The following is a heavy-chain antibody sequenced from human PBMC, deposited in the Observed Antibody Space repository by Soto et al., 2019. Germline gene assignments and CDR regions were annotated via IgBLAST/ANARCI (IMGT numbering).Heavy chain of an antibody. Sequence: QVQLVQSGAEVKKPGASVKVSCKASGYTFTSYTVNWVRQAPGQSLEWMGWINAGTGNRKSSQKFQGRVSITTNTSASTAYMELSSLASEDTAIYYCASSHHPQLLSYWGQGTLVTVSS. D-gene: IGHD2-2*01. J-gene: IGHJ4*02. V-gene: IGHV1-3*01. CDR1: GYTFTSYT. CDR2: INAGTGNR. CDR3: ASSHHPQLLSY.